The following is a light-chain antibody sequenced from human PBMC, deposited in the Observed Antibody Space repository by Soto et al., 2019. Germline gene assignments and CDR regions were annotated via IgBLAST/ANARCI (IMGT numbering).Light chain of an antibody. CDR1: SSDIGSYNL. V-gene: IGLV2-23*01. CDR2: EGS. Sequence: QSALTQPASGSGSPAQSITISCTGTSSDIGSYNLVSWYQQHPGQAPKLIIYEGSERPSGVSNRFSGSKSGNTASLTISGLQTEDEADYYCCSYAGDSTTFGGGTKLTVL. J-gene: IGLJ2*01. CDR3: CSYAGDSTT.